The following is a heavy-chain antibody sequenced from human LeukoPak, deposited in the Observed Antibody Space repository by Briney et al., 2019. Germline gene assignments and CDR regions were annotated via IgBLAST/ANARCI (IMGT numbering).Heavy chain of an antibody. Sequence: ASVKVSCKASGYTFTGYYMHWVRQAPGQGLEWMGWINPNSGGTNYAQKLQGRVTMTTDTSTSTAYMELRSLRSDDTAVYYCARRGRGSYQSGAFDIWGQGTMVTVSS. D-gene: IGHD1-26*01. CDR3: ARRGRGSYQSGAFDI. V-gene: IGHV1-2*02. CDR1: GYTFTGYY. CDR2: INPNSGGT. J-gene: IGHJ3*02.